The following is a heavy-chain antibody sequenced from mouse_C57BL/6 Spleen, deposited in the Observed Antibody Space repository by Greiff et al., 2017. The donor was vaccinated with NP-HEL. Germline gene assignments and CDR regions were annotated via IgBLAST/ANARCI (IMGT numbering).Heavy chain of an antibody. Sequence: VQLQQSGAELVKPGASVKMSCKASGYTFTSYWITWVKQRPGQGLEWIGDIYPGSGSTNYNEKFKSKATLTVDTSSSTAYMQLSSLTSEDSAVNYCARGAYYSNYGFAYWGQGTLVTVSA. CDR3: ARGAYYSNYGFAY. V-gene: IGHV1-55*01. CDR2: IYPGSGST. CDR1: GYTFTSYW. J-gene: IGHJ3*01. D-gene: IGHD2-5*01.